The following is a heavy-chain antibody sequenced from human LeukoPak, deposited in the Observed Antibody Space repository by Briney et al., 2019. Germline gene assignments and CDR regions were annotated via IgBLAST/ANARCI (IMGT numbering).Heavy chain of an antibody. CDR1: EFIFSSYW. V-gene: IGHV3-7*01. J-gene: IGHJ4*02. D-gene: IGHD2-8*01. CDR2: INQGGSRL. Sequence: TGGSLRLSCAASEFIFSSYWMSGVRQAPGKGLEWVASINQGGSRLHYLDSVTGRFIISRDDAQNSLFLQMTRLRVDDTAVYYCARLKDDVTKLDYWGQGTLVSVSS. CDR3: ARLKDDVTKLDY.